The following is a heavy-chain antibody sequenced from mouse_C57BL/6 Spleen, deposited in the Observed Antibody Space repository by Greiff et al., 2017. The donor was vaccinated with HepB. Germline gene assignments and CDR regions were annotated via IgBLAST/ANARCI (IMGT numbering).Heavy chain of an antibody. V-gene: IGHV1-14*01. CDR1: GYTFTSYV. Sequence: EVKLMESGPELVKPGASVKMSCKASGYTFTSYVMHWVKQKPGQGLEWIGYIYPYNDGTKYNEKFKGKATLTSDKSSSTAYMELSSLTSEDSAVYYCARWGDYDGKGFDYWGQGTTLTVSS. D-gene: IGHD2-4*01. J-gene: IGHJ2*01. CDR3: ARWGDYDGKGFDY. CDR2: IYPYNDGT.